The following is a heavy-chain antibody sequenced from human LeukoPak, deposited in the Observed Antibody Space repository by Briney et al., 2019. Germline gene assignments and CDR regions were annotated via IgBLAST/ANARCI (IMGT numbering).Heavy chain of an antibody. CDR3: ARGGSYLSAFDI. CDR1: GFMFSKYA. CDR2: ISGSDPGT. D-gene: IGHD1-26*01. V-gene: IGHV3-23*01. Sequence: GGSLRPSCAASGFMFSKYAMSWVRQAPGRRLEWVSAISGSDPGTYYADSVKGRFTISRDNSKNTLFLQMNSLSAEDAAVYYCARGGSYLSAFDIWGQGTMVTVSS. J-gene: IGHJ3*02.